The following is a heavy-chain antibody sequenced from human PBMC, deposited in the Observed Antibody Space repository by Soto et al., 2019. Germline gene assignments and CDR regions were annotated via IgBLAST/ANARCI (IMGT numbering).Heavy chain of an antibody. Sequence: ASVKVSCKASGYTFTSYGISWVRQAPGQGLEWLGRINPKSGGTSTAQKFQGWVTMTRDRSISTVYMELTRLRSDDTAVCFCARGHSTDCSNGVCSFFYNHEMDVWGQGTTVTVSS. D-gene: IGHD2-8*01. CDR3: ARGHSTDCSNGVCSFFYNHEMDV. V-gene: IGHV1-2*04. CDR2: INPKSGGT. J-gene: IGHJ6*02. CDR1: GYTFTSYG.